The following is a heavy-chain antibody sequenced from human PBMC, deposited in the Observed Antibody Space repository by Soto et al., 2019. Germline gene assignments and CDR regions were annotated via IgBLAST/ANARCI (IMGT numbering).Heavy chain of an antibody. V-gene: IGHV5-51*01. CDR2: IYPGDSDT. CDR3: ARQPSNFRYYYYAMDV. D-gene: IGHD4-4*01. CDR1: GYTFTDYW. Sequence: GESLKISCNGSGYTFTDYWIGWVRQLPGKGLEWMGIIYPGDSDTRYSPSFQGHVTITVDKSTSTAYLQWNTLKASDTAMYYCARQPSNFRYYYYAMDVWGQGTTVTVYS. J-gene: IGHJ6*02.